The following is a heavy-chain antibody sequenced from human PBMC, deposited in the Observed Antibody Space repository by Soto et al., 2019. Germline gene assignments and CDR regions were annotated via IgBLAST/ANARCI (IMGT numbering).Heavy chain of an antibody. V-gene: IGHV1-18*01. Sequence: ASVKVSCKASGYTFTSYGISWVRQAPGQGLEWMGWISAYNGNTNYAQKLQGRVTMTTDTSTSTAYMELRSLRSDDTAVYYCARAGGSGSYYKKGYYYYGIDVWGQGTTVTVSS. J-gene: IGHJ6*02. D-gene: IGHD3-10*01. CDR2: ISAYNGNT. CDR1: GYTFTSYG. CDR3: ARAGGSGSYYKKGYYYYGIDV.